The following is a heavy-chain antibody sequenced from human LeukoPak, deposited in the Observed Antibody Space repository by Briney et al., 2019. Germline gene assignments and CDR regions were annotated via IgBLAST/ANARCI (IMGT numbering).Heavy chain of an antibody. CDR1: GGSFSGYY. CDR2: MNHSGRT. CDR3: ARHGGGYYGSGSYYLIRNNWFDP. Sequence: SETLSLTCAVYGGSFSGYYWSWLRQPTGKGLEWIGEMNHSGRTNYNPSLKSRVTISVDTSKNQFSLKLSSVTAADTAVYYCARHGGGYYGSGSYYLIRNNWFDPWGQGTLVTVSS. V-gene: IGHV4-34*01. J-gene: IGHJ5*02. D-gene: IGHD3-10*01.